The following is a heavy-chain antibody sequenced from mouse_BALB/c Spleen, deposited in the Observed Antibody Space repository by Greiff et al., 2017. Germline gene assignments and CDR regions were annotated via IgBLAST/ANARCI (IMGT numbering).Heavy chain of an antibody. J-gene: IGHJ3*01. CDR1: GFTFSSFG. CDR3: ARSYYDYDDWFAY. Sequence: DVKLVESGGGLVQPGGSRKLSCAASGFTFSSFGMHWVRQAPEKGLEWVAYISSGSSTIYYADTVKGRFTISRDNPKNTLFLQMTSLRSEDTAMYYCARSYYDYDDWFAYWGQGTLVTVSA. V-gene: IGHV5-17*02. CDR2: ISSGSSTI. D-gene: IGHD2-4*01.